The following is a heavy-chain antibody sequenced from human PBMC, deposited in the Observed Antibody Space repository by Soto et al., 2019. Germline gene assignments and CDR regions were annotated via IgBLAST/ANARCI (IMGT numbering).Heavy chain of an antibody. CDR1: GGSISSSRYY. V-gene: IGHV4-39*01. CDR2: IYYSGST. D-gene: IGHD2-2*01. CDR3: ARHWDIVVVPDGNWFDS. Sequence: PSETLSLTCTVSGGSISSSRYYCCWIRQPPGEGVEWIGSIYYSGSTYYNPSLKSRVTISVDTSKVQFSRKLSSVTAADTAVYYCARHWDIVVVPDGNWFDSWGQGTLVTV. J-gene: IGHJ5*01.